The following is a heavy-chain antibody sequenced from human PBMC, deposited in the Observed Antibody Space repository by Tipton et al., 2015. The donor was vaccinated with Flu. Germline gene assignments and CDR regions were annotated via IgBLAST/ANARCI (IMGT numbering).Heavy chain of an antibody. D-gene: IGHD1-26*01. CDR2: IRSDETTE. CDR3: AKSGGFDS. J-gene: IGHJ4*02. Sequence: SLRLSCAASGFTFNTYGMHWVRQAPGKGLEWVAHIRSDETTEYADSVKGRFTISRDNSKDMLYLQMNSLRAEDTAVFYCAKSGGFDSWNQGALVIVSS. CDR1: GFTFNTYG. V-gene: IGHV3-30*02.